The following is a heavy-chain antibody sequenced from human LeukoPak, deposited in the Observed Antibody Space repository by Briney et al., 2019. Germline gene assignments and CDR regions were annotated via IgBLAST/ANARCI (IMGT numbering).Heavy chain of an antibody. CDR3: TRQRDYGGNWNFDY. CDR2: IRSKANSYAT. D-gene: IGHD4-23*01. J-gene: IGHJ4*02. CDR1: VFTFSGPV. Sequence: GGSLRLSCAASVFTFSGPVMNSVRQASGHRLKQFSRIRSKANSYATAYAASVKGRFTISRDDSKNTAYLQMNSLKTEDTAVYYCTRQRDYGGNWNFDYWGQGTLVTVSS. V-gene: IGHV3-73*01.